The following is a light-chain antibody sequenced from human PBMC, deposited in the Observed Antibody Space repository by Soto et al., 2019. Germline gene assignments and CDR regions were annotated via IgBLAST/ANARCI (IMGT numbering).Light chain of an antibody. CDR3: SSYTSSSTPYV. Sequence: QSALTQPASVSGSPGQSITISCTRTSSDVGGYNYVSWYQQHPGKAPKLMIYEVSNRPSGVSSRFSGSKSGNTASLTISGLQAEDEADYYCSSYTSSSTPYVFGTGTKVTVL. CDR1: SSDVGGYNY. J-gene: IGLJ1*01. V-gene: IGLV2-14*01. CDR2: EVS.